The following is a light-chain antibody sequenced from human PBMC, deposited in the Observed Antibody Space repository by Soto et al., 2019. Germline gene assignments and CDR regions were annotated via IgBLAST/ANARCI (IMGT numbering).Light chain of an antibody. CDR3: QRYNSYPWA. CDR1: QRLGSW. CDR2: DVS. V-gene: IGKV1-5*01. J-gene: IGKJ1*01. Sequence: DIQITQSPSTPSASVGDRVTITCRASQRLGSWLAWYQQKPGKAPKLLIYDVSNLESGVPSRFSGSGSGTEFTLSITSLQPDDFATYYCQRYNSYPWAFGQGTKVEIK.